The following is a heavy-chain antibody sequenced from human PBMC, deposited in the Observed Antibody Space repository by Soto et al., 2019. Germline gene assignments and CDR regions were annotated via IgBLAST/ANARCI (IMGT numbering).Heavy chain of an antibody. J-gene: IGHJ6*02. Sequence: QVQLQQWGAGLLKPSETLSLTCAVYGGSFSGYYWSWIRQPPGKGLEWIGEINHSGSTNYNPSLKRRVTIAVDTSKNQFSLKLSSVTAADTAVYYCARNHPRLGRYYYYVMDVWGQGTTVTVSS. CDR3: ARNHPRLGRYYYYVMDV. V-gene: IGHV4-34*01. D-gene: IGHD7-27*01. CDR2: INHSGST. CDR1: GGSFSGYY.